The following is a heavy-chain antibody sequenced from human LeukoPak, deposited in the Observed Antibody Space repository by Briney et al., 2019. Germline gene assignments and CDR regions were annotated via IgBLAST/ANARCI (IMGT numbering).Heavy chain of an antibody. CDR3: ARDTYYGSREGGMDV. CDR2: IIPIFGTA. D-gene: IGHD3-10*01. V-gene: IGHV1-69*13. J-gene: IGHJ6*04. CDR1: GGTFSSYA. Sequence: SVKVSCMASGGTFSSYAISWVRQAPGQGLEWMGGIIPIFGTANYAQKFQGRVTITADESTSTAYMELSSLRSEDTAVYYCARDTYYGSREGGMDVWGKGTTVTVSS.